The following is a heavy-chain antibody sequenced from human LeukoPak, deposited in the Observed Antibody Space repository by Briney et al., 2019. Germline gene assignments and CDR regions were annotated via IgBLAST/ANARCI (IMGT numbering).Heavy chain of an antibody. CDR1: GYTFTGYY. CDR3: ARDLGSGSYYTSDDY. V-gene: IGHV1-2*02. J-gene: IGHJ4*02. D-gene: IGHD3-10*01. CDR2: INPNSGGT. Sequence: ASVKVSCKASGYTFTGYYMHWVRQAPGQGLEWMGWINPNSGGTNYAQKFQGRVTMTRDTSISTAYMELSRLRSDDTAVYYCARDLGSGSYYTSDDYWGQGTLVTVSS.